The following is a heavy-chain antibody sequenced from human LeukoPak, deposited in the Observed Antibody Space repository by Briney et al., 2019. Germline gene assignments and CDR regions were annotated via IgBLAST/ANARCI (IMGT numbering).Heavy chain of an antibody. Sequence: GASVEVSCKASGYTFTSYGISWVRQAPGQGLEWMGWINPNSGGTNYAQKFQGRVTMTRDTSISTAYMELSSLTSDDTAVYFCARYRVGSYFIYWGQGTLVTVSS. CDR3: ARYRVGSYFIY. V-gene: IGHV1-2*02. D-gene: IGHD1-26*01. J-gene: IGHJ4*02. CDR1: GYTFTSYG. CDR2: INPNSGGT.